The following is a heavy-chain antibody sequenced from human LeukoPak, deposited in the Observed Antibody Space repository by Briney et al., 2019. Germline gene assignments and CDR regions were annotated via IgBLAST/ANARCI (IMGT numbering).Heavy chain of an antibody. J-gene: IGHJ4*02. V-gene: IGHV3-30-3*01. D-gene: IGHD6-13*01. CDR2: ISYDGSNK. CDR1: GFTFSSYA. Sequence: GGSLRLSCAASGFTFSSYAMHWVRQAPGKGLEWVAVISYDGSNKYYADSVKGRFTISRDNSKNTLYLQMNSLRAEDTAVYYCARRIVAAGAYYFDYWGQGTLVTVSS. CDR3: ARRIVAAGAYYFDY.